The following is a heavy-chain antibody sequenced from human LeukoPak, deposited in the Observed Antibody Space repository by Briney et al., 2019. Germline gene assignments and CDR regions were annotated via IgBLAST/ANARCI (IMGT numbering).Heavy chain of an antibody. CDR3: ARDSGRYNWNDEAFDI. CDR2: IYYSGST. D-gene: IGHD1-1*01. Sequence: SETLSLTCTVSGGSISSSSYYWGWIRQPPGKGLEWIGYIYYSGSTNYNPSLKSRVTISVDTSKNQFSLKLSSVTAADTAVYYCARDSGRYNWNDEAFDIWGQGTMVTVSS. CDR1: GGSISSSSYY. V-gene: IGHV4-61*01. J-gene: IGHJ3*02.